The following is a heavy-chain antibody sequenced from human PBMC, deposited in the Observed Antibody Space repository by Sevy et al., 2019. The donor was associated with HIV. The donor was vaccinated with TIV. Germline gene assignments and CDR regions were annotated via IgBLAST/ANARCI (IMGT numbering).Heavy chain of an antibody. CDR3: ARDVYAYYYDSSGPPAANY. Sequence: ASVKVSCKASGYTFTSYGISWVRQAPGQGLEWMGWISAYNGNTNYAQKLQGRVTMTTDTSTRTAYMERRSLGSDDTAVYYCARDVYAYYYDSSGPPAANYWGQGTLVTVSS. CDR1: GYTFTSYG. V-gene: IGHV1-18*01. J-gene: IGHJ4*02. CDR2: ISAYNGNT. D-gene: IGHD3-22*01.